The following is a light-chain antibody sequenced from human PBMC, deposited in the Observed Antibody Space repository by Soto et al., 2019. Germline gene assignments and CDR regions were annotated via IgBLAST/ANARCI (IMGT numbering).Light chain of an antibody. CDR2: EVS. J-gene: IGLJ2*01. CDR1: SSDVGGYNY. Sequence: QSALTQPASVSGSPGQSFTISCTGTSSDVGGYNYVSWYQHHPGKAPKLVIYEVSNRPSGVSNRFAGSKSGNTASLTISGLQAEDEADYYCNSYTTSTTLVFGGGTQLTVL. V-gene: IGLV2-14*01. CDR3: NSYTTSTTLV.